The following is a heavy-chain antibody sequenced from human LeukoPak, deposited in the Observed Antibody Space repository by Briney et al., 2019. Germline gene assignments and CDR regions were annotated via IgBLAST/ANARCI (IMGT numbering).Heavy chain of an antibody. V-gene: IGHV4-39*01. CDR1: GGSISEISYS. CDR2: IYYSGST. J-gene: IGHJ4*02. Sequence: SETLSLTCSVSGGSISEISYSWGWIRQPPGKRLEWIGNIYYSGSTNNNPSLESRVVISVDTSRNQFSLTLTSVTATDTAVYYCARQGVAGATGFDFWGQGFLVTVSS. D-gene: IGHD1-26*01. CDR3: ARQGVAGATGFDF.